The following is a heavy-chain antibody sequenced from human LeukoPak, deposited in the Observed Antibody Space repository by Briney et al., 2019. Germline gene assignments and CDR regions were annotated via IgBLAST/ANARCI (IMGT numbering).Heavy chain of an antibody. Sequence: PSETLSLTCTVSGGSISSDRFYWTWVRQPAGKGLEWIGRIKGSITNYNPSPKSRVNISVDTSTNQFSLKLNSLTAADTAVYYCARVPDWTYAADYWGQGTLVTVSS. J-gene: IGHJ4*02. V-gene: IGHV4-61*02. CDR1: GGSISSDRFY. CDR2: IKGSIT. D-gene: IGHD3/OR15-3a*01. CDR3: ARVPDWTYAADY.